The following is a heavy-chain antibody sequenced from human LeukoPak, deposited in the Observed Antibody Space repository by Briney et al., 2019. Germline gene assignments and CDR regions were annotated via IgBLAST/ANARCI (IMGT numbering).Heavy chain of an antibody. Sequence: KASKTLSLTCTVSGGSISSGGYYWSWIRQHPGKGLEWIGYIYYSGSTYYNPSLKSRVTISVDTSKKQFSLKLSSVTAADTAVYYCARDAQVGYCSSTSCFWFDPWGQGTLVTVSS. J-gene: IGHJ5*02. D-gene: IGHD2-2*03. CDR2: IYYSGST. CDR1: GGSISSGGYY. V-gene: IGHV4-31*03. CDR3: ARDAQVGYCSSTSCFWFDP.